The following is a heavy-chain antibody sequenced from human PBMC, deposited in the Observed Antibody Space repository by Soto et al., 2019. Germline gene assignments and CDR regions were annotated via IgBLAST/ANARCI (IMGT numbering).Heavy chain of an antibody. Sequence: EVQLVQSGGGSVKPGGSLRLSCAASGFTFSNAWMSWVRQAPGKGLEWVGRIKSKTDGGTTDYAAPAKGRFSISRDDSKNTRYLQRKSLKTEDSAVYYCNTYVYYGFLSGYPTDEYGGQGTLVTVS. D-gene: IGHD3-3*01. CDR1: GFTFSNAW. CDR2: IKSKTDGGTT. V-gene: IGHV3-15*01. J-gene: IGHJ4*02. CDR3: NTYVYYGFLSGYPTDEY.